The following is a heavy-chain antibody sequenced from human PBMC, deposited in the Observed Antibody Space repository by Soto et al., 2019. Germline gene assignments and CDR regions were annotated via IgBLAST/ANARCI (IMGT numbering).Heavy chain of an antibody. J-gene: IGHJ4*02. Sequence: QVQLVQSGAEVKKPGASVRVSCKASGDTFSTYTISWVRQAPGQGFEWLGRSIPILDVANCAQSFQGRVTITADKPTSTAYMELNSLRSEDTAVYYCARDSGNQLLIDYWGQGTLVTVSS. D-gene: IGHD2-2*01. CDR3: ARDSGNQLLIDY. CDR2: SIPILDVA. CDR1: GDTFSTYT. V-gene: IGHV1-69*08.